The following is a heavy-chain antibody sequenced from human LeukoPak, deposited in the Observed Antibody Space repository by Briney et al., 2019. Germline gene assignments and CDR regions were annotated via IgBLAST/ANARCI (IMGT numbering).Heavy chain of an antibody. D-gene: IGHD3-10*01. CDR3: ARGGRTMVRGVLGDV. V-gene: IGHV4-59*01. CDR1: GGSISSYY. Sequence: SETLSLTCTVSGGSISSYYWRWIRQPPGKGLEWIGYIYYSGSTNYNPSLKSRVTISVDTSKNQFSLKLSSVTAADTAVYYCARGGRTMVRGVLGDVWGQGTTVTVSS. CDR2: IYYSGST. J-gene: IGHJ6*02.